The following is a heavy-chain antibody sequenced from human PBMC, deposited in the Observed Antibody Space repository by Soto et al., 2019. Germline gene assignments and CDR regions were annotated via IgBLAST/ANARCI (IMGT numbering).Heavy chain of an antibody. CDR3: AGRQRVGGGLDX. V-gene: IGHV4-4*02. CDR1: GGSSSSIDW. J-gene: IGHJ6*02. D-gene: IGHD3-10*01. Sequence: PSDTLSLTFAVSGGSSSSIDWWSWVRQSPGNGLEWIWEIYHSGITNYNPSLKSRVNISIDKSNNQFSLKLTSVTAADTAVYYCAGRQRVGGGLDXWGQGTTVTVS. CDR2: IYHSGIT.